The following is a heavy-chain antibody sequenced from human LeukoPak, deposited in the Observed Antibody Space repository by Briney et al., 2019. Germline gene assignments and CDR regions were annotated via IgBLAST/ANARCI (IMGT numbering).Heavy chain of an antibody. D-gene: IGHD3-22*01. V-gene: IGHV1-46*01. CDR3: AREVSITMIVVADAFDI. CDR2: INPSGGST. J-gene: IGHJ3*02. CDR1: GYTFTSYY. Sequence: VASVKVSCKASGYTFTSYYMHWVRQAPGQGLEWMGIINPSGGSTSYAQKFQGRVTMTRDMSTSTVYMELSSLRSEDTAVYYCAREVSITMIVVADAFDIWGQGTMVTVSS.